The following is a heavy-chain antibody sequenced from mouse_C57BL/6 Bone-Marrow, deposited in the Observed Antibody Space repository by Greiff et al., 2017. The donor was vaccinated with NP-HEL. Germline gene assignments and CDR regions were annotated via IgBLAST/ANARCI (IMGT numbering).Heavy chain of an antibody. V-gene: IGHV1-26*01. J-gene: IGHJ2*01. Sequence: EVQLQQSGPELVKPGASVKISCKASGYTFTDYYMNWVKQSHGKSLEWIGDINPNNGGTSYNQKFKGKATLTVDKSSSTAYMELRSLTSEDSAVYYCARTDGNYLYFDYWGQGTTLTVSS. CDR1: GYTFTDYY. D-gene: IGHD2-1*01. CDR3: ARTDGNYLYFDY. CDR2: INPNNGGT.